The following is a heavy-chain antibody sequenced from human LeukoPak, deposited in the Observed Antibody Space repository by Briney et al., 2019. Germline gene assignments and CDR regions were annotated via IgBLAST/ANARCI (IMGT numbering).Heavy chain of an antibody. CDR3: ARISRVTMVRGVIIPGGYFDY. Sequence: SGPALVKPTQTLTLTCTFSGFSLSTSGMCVSWIRQPPGKALEWLARIDWDDDKYYSTSLKTRLTISKDTSKNQVVLTMTNMDPVDTATYYCARISRVTMVRGVIIPGGYFDYWGQGTLVTVSS. CDR1: GFSLSTSGMC. D-gene: IGHD3-10*01. CDR2: IDWDDDK. V-gene: IGHV2-70*11. J-gene: IGHJ4*02.